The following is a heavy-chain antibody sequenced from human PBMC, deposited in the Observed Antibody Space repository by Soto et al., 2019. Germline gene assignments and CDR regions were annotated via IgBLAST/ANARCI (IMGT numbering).Heavy chain of an antibody. CDR2: IWYDGSNK. V-gene: IGHV3-33*01. CDR3: ARDRWQQLSWEPPTL. J-gene: IGHJ4*02. Sequence: QVQLVESGGGVVQPGRSLRLSCAASGFTFSSYGMHWVRQAPGKGLEWVAVIWYDGSNKYYADSVKGRFTISRDNSKNTLYLQMNSLRAEDTAVYYCARDRWQQLSWEPPTLWGQGTLVTVSS. CDR1: GFTFSSYG. D-gene: IGHD6-13*01.